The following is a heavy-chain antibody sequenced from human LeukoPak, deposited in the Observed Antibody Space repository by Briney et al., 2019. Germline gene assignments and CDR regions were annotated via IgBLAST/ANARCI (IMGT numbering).Heavy chain of an antibody. CDR1: GYTFTGYY. D-gene: IGHD6-19*01. Sequence: ASVKVSCKASGYTFTGYYMHWVRQVPGQGLEWMGRINPNSGGTNYAQKFQGRVTMTRDTSISTAYMELSRLRSDDTAVYYCARDLRYSSGWPGGYWGQGTLVTVSS. CDR2: INPNSGGT. V-gene: IGHV1-2*06. J-gene: IGHJ4*02. CDR3: ARDLRYSSGWPGGY.